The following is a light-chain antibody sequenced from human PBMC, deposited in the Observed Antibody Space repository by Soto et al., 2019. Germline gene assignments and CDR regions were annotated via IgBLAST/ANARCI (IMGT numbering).Light chain of an antibody. J-gene: IGKJ4*01. CDR1: QSVLYSSNNENY. CDR2: WAS. CDR3: QQYYSTPPT. Sequence: DIVMTQSPDSLAVSLGERATINCKSSQSVLYSSNNENYLAWYQQKPGQPPKLLIYWASTRESGVPDRFSGSGSGTDFTLTISSLQAEDVAVYYCQQYYSTPPTFGGGTKVEIK. V-gene: IGKV4-1*01.